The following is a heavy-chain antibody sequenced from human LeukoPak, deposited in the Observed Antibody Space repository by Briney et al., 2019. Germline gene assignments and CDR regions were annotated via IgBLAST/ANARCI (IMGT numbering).Heavy chain of an antibody. V-gene: IGHV4-4*02. J-gene: IGHJ4*02. D-gene: IGHD3-10*01. CDR1: GGSISSSNW. Sequence: PSGTLSLTCAVSGGSISSSNWWSWVRQPPGKGLEWIGEIYHSGSTNYNPSLKSRVTISVDKSKNQFSLKLSSVTAADTAVYYCARGRGLTLSYHYFDYWGQGTLVTVSS. CDR3: ARGRGLTLSYHYFDY. CDR2: IYHSGST.